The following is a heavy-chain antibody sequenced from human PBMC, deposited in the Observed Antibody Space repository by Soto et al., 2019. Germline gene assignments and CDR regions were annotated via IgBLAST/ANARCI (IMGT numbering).Heavy chain of an antibody. D-gene: IGHD2-8*02. V-gene: IGHV3-23*01. CDR3: AKATATGGGAFDI. CDR1: GFICSSYD. CDR2: ILVDGRT. Sequence: GGSLRLSCAASGFICSSYDMSWVRQAPGKGLEWVSTILVDGRTFYVDSVKGRFTISRDSSNNMVYLQMNSLTAGDTALYYCAKATATGGGAFDICGQGTMVTVSS. J-gene: IGHJ3*02.